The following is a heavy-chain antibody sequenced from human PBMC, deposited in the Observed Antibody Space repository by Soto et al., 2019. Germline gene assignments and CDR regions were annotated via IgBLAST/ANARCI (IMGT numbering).Heavy chain of an antibody. D-gene: IGHD3-10*01. Sequence: VQLQESGPGLVKPSQTLSLTCTVSGGSISSGDYYWSWIRQPPGKGLEWIGYIYYSGSTYYNPSLKSRVTISVDTSKSQFSPELRSVTAAAPAVYYCASYYGSGSGFDYWGQGTLVTVSS. CDR3: ASYYGSGSGFDY. CDR2: IYYSGST. V-gene: IGHV4-30-4*01. J-gene: IGHJ4*02. CDR1: GGSISSGDYY.